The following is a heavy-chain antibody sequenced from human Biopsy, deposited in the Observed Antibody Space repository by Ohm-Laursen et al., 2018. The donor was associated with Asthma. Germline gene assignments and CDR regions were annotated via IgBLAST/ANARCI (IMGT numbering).Heavy chain of an antibody. Sequence: SLSLSCAASGITFSTYGMHWVRQAPGKGLEWVSFIWYDGRKKTYADSVKGRFTISRDNSKNTLYLQMNSLRAEDTAVYYFARKIAARGGMGVWGQGTTVTVSS. D-gene: IGHD6-6*01. CDR2: IWYDGRKK. J-gene: IGHJ6*02. CDR3: ARKIAARGGMGV. V-gene: IGHV3-33*01. CDR1: GITFSTYG.